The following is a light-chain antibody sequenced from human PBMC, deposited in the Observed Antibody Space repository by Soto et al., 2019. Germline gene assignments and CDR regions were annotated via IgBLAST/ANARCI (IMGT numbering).Light chain of an antibody. CDR3: QHYGDSPMYT. Sequence: EIVLTQSPGTLSLSPGERATLSCRASHSVTSTYVAWYQQKPGQPPRLLIYGASSRATGIPDRFSGSGSGTDFSLTISRLEPEDFAVYYCQHYGDSPMYTFGQGTKLEIK. CDR1: HSVTSTY. V-gene: IGKV3-20*01. CDR2: GAS. J-gene: IGKJ2*01.